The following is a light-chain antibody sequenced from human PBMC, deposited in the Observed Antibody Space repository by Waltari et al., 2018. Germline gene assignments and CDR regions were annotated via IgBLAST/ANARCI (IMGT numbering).Light chain of an antibody. V-gene: IGLV2-14*03. CDR1: TRDIGASHY. CDR3: SSYARSTALL. Sequence: QSALTQPASVSGSPGQSITIPCAGTTRDIGASHYFSWYQQHPGKAPKLMIFDVSNRPSGVSNRFSGSKSGNTASLTISGLQAEDEADYYCSSYARSTALLFGGGTRLTVL. J-gene: IGLJ2*01. CDR2: DVS.